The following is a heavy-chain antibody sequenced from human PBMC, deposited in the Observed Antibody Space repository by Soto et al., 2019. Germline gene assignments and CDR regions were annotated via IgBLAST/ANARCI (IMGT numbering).Heavy chain of an antibody. Sequence: SETLSLTCTVSGGSISSYYWSWIRQPPGKGLEWIGFIYYSGSTNYNPSLKSRVTISVDTSKGQFSLKLSSVTAADTAVYYCASYYCSGASCYGWNAFDIWGQGTMVTVSS. CDR3: ASYYCSGASCYGWNAFDI. D-gene: IGHD2-2*01. J-gene: IGHJ3*02. CDR1: GGSISSYY. CDR2: IYYSGST. V-gene: IGHV4-59*08.